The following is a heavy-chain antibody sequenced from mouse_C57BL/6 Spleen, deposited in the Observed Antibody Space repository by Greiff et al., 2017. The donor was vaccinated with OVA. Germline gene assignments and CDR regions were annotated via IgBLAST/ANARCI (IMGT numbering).Heavy chain of an antibody. D-gene: IGHD2-3*01. CDR2: ISDGGSYT. CDR3: ARDGYYPQAWFAY. CDR1: GFTFSSYA. V-gene: IGHV5-4*01. J-gene: IGHJ3*01. Sequence: EVKLMESGGGLVKPGGSLKLSCAASGFTFSSYAMSWVRQTPEKRLEWVATISDGGSYTYYPDNVKGRFTISRDNAKNNLYLQMSHLKSEDTAMYYCARDGYYPQAWFAYWGQGTLVTVSA.